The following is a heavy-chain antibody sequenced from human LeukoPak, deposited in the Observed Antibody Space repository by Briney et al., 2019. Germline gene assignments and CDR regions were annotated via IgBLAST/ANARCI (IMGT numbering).Heavy chain of an antibody. J-gene: IGHJ3*02. CDR2: IIPIFGTA. D-gene: IGHD3-10*01. CDR3: ATPFMSAKDRYYGSGSYAFDI. CDR1: GGTCSGYA. Sequence: ASVKVSCKASGGTCSGYAISWVRQAPGQGLEWMGGIIPIFGTANYAQKFQGRVTITADESTSTAYMELSSLRSEDTAVYYCATPFMSAKDRYYGSGSYAFDIWGQGTMVTVSS. V-gene: IGHV1-69*01.